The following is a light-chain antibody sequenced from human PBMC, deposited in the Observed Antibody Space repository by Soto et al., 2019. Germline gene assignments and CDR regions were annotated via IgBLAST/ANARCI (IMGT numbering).Light chain of an antibody. V-gene: IGKV3-20*01. CDR3: HHYGTSPPFT. Sequence: EIVSTQSPGTLSLSRGERATLSCRASQHVRSSYLAWYQQKPGQAPRLLIYDASTRATGISDRFSGSWSGSDFTLTISRLEPEDCAVYYCHHYGTSPPFTFGQGTKLHIK. J-gene: IGKJ2*01. CDR1: QHVRSSY. CDR2: DAS.